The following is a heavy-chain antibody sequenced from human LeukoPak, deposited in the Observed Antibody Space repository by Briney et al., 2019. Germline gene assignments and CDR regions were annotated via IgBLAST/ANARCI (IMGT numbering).Heavy chain of an antibody. Sequence: GGSLRLSCAAAGFSFSTYSMNWVRQTPGKGLEWVSSISRTSSYIYYADSVKGRFTLSRDNGKNSLYLQMNSLRAEDTAVYYCARGGMGANSQEYFYYGMDVWGQGTTVTVSS. CDR1: GFSFSTYS. D-gene: IGHD2-8*01. J-gene: IGHJ6*02. V-gene: IGHV3-21*01. CDR2: ISRTSSYI. CDR3: ARGGMGANSQEYFYYGMDV.